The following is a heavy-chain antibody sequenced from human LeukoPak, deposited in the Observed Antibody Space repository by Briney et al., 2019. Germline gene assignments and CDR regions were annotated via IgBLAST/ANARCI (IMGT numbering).Heavy chain of an antibody. CDR2: IYYSGST. Sequence: SETLSLTCTVSGGSISGTSYYWGWIRQPPGKGLEWIGSIYYSGSTNYNPSLKSRVTISVDTSKNQFSLKLSSVTAADTAVYYCASGRTYYYDSSGYQPYYFDYWGQGTLVTVSS. V-gene: IGHV4-39*07. CDR3: ASGRTYYYDSSGYQPYYFDY. D-gene: IGHD3-22*01. CDR1: GGSISGTSYY. J-gene: IGHJ4*02.